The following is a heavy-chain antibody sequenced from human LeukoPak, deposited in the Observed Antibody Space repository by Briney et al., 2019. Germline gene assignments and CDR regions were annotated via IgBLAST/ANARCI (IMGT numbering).Heavy chain of an antibody. J-gene: IGHJ4*02. V-gene: IGHV3-23*01. CDR1: KFTFSSYA. CDR2: ISGSGRST. CDR3: AKGRYDSSGYYLDF. D-gene: IGHD3-22*01. Sequence: PGGSLRLSCAASKFTFSSYAMSWVRQAPGKGLEWVSGISGSGRSTYYADSVKGRFTISRDNSNNTLYLQMNSLRAEDTAVYYCAKGRYDSSGYYLDFWGQGTLVTVSS.